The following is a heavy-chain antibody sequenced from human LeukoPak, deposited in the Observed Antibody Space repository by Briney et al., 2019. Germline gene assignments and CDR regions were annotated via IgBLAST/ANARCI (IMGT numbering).Heavy chain of an antibody. Sequence: PGGSLRLSCAASGFTFSSYWMSWVRQAPGKGLEWVANIKQDGSEKYYVDSMKGRFTISRDNAKNSLYLQMNSLRAEDTAVYYCARDFSLVALYYFDYWGQGTLVTVSS. D-gene: IGHD2/OR15-2a*01. CDR2: IKQDGSEK. V-gene: IGHV3-7*01. J-gene: IGHJ4*02. CDR1: GFTFSSYW. CDR3: ARDFSLVALYYFDY.